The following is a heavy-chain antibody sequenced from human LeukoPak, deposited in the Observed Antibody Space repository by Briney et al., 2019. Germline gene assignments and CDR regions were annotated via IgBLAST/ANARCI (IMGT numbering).Heavy chain of an antibody. CDR2: IHHSGDT. CDR1: GYSITSIYY. J-gene: IGHJ4*02. Sequence: SETLSPTCTVSGYSITSIYYWGWIRQPPGKGLEWVGSIHHSGDTAYNPSLKSRVTISVDTSKSQFSLKLSSVTAADTAVYYCARSYASSGLDHWGQGTLVTVSS. CDR3: ARSYASSGLDH. V-gene: IGHV4-38-2*02. D-gene: IGHD3-16*01.